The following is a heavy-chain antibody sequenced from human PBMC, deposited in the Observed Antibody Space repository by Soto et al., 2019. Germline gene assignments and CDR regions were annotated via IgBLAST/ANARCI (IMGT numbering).Heavy chain of an antibody. J-gene: IGHJ4*01. CDR2: IWYDGSNK. CDR3: ARSEAHCGGDCSGPHGY. CDR1: GFTFSSYG. D-gene: IGHD2-21*02. V-gene: IGHV3-33*01. Sequence: PGGSLRLSCAASGFTFSSYGMHWVRQAPGKGLEWVAVIWYDGSNKYYADSVKGRFTISRDNSKNTLYLQMNSLRAEDTAVYYCARSEAHCGGDCSGPHGYWGQGTLVTVSS.